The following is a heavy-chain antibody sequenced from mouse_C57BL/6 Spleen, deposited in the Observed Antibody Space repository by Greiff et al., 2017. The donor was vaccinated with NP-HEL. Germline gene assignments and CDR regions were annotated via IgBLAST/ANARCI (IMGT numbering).Heavy chain of an antibody. CDR3: ARSSTGTNYAMDY. Sequence: EVKLQQSGPELVKPGASVKIPCKASGYTFTDYNMDWVKQSHGKSLEWIGDINPNNGGTIYNQKFKGKATLTVDKSSSTAYMELRSLTSEDTAVYYCARSSTGTNYAMDYWGQGTSVTVSS. CDR2: INPNNGGT. J-gene: IGHJ4*01. CDR1: GYTFTDYN. V-gene: IGHV1-18*01. D-gene: IGHD4-1*02.